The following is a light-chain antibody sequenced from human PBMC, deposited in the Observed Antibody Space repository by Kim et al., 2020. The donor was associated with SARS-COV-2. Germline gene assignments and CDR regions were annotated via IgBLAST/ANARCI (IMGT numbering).Light chain of an antibody. V-gene: IGKV1-33*01. CDR1: QDISNH. J-gene: IGKJ4*01. CDR2: DAS. Sequence: DIQMTQSPSSLSASVGDRVIITCQASQDISNHLNWYQQKPGKAPKLLIYDASNSETGVPSRFSGSGSGTDFTFTISSLQPEDIATYFCHQFENLPLTFGGGTKVDIK. CDR3: HQFENLPLT.